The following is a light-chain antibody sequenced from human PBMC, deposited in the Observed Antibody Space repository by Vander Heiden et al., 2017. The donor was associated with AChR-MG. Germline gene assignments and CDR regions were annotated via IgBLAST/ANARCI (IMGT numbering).Light chain of an antibody. CDR2: EVT. Sequence: SALTQPPSASGSPGQSVTISCTGTSSDIGLYDYVSWYQQHPGKAPQLIIYEVTERPSGVPDRFSGSKSGNTASLTVSGLQAEDEADYYCSSYTHTSWVFGGGTKLSVL. V-gene: IGLV2-8*01. CDR1: SSDIGLYDY. CDR3: SSYTHTSWV. J-gene: IGLJ3*02.